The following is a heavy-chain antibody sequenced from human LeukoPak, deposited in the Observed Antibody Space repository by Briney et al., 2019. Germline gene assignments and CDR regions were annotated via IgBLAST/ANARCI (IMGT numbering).Heavy chain of an antibody. Sequence: ASVKFSCKASGYTFTSYAMHWVRQAPGQRLEWMGWINAGNGNTKYSQKFQGRVTITRDTSASTAYMELSSLRSEDTAVYYCARALYGSGSYYIDYWGQGTLVTVSS. CDR3: ARALYGSGSYYIDY. V-gene: IGHV1-3*01. J-gene: IGHJ4*02. CDR1: GYTFTSYA. D-gene: IGHD3-10*01. CDR2: INAGNGNT.